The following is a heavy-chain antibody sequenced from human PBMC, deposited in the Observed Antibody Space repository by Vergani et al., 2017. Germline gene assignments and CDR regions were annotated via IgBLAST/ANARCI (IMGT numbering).Heavy chain of an antibody. CDR2: INPNSGGT. V-gene: IGHV1-2*04. CDR1: GYTFTGYY. D-gene: IGHD2-2*01. CDR3: ARGAAIVVVPAATYYYYYYMDV. J-gene: IGHJ6*03. Sequence: QVQLVQSGAEVKKPGASVKVSCKASGYTFTGYYMHWVRQAPGQGLEWMGWINPNSGGTNYAQKFQGWVTMTRDTSISTAYMERSRLRSDDTAVYYCARGAAIVVVPAATYYYYYYMDVWGKGTTVTVSS.